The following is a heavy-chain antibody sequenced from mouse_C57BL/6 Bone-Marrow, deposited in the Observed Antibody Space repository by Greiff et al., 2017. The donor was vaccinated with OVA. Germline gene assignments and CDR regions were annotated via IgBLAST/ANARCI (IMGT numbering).Heavy chain of an antibody. Sequence: QVQLKESGAELVRPGTSVKVSCKASGYAFTNYLIEWVKQRPGQGLEWIGVINPGSGGTNYTEKFKGKATLTADKSSSTAYMQLSSLTSEDSAVYFCARNYGPFDVWGTGTTVTVSS. J-gene: IGHJ1*03. CDR1: GYAFTNYL. D-gene: IGHD1-1*01. CDR3: ARNYGPFDV. V-gene: IGHV1-54*01. CDR2: INPGSGGT.